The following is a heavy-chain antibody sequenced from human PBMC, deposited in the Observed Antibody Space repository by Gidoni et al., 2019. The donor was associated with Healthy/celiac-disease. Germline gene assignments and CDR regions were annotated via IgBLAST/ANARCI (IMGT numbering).Heavy chain of an antibody. Sequence: QITLKESGPTLVTPTQTHTLTCTFSGFSLSTSGVGVGWIRQPPGQALEWLALIHGDDDKRYSPALKSRLTITKDTAKNQVCLTMTNMDPVDTATYYCAHSPDYDFWSGYRGDNDAFDIWGQGTMFTVSS. CDR2: IHGDDDK. V-gene: IGHV2-5*02. J-gene: IGHJ3*02. CDR1: GFSLSTSGVG. CDR3: AHSPDYDFWSGYRGDNDAFDI. D-gene: IGHD3-3*01.